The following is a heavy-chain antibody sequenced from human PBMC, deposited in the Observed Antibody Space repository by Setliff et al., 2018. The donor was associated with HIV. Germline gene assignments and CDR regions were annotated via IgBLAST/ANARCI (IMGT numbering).Heavy chain of an antibody. CDR3: ARYSSSWHTFDY. CDR1: GFTFSHYA. V-gene: IGHV3-33*01. Sequence: PGGSLRLSCAASGFTFSHYAMHWVRQAPGKGLEWVAVIWYDVSNQNYADSVKGRLTISRDNSNNTLYLQMNSLTPEDTAVYHCARYSSSWHTFDYWGQGTQVTVSS. D-gene: IGHD6-13*01. J-gene: IGHJ4*02. CDR2: IWYDVSNQ.